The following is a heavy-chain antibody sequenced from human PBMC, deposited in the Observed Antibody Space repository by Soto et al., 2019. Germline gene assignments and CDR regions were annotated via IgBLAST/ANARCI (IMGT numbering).Heavy chain of an antibody. Sequence: EVQLLESGGGLVQPGGSLRLSCAASGFTFSSYAMSWVRQAPGKGLEWVSAISASGGSTYYADSVKGRFTISRDNSKNTLYLQMNSLRAEDTAVYYCAKELERYYYDSSGSRYYFDYWGQGTLVTVSS. V-gene: IGHV3-23*01. CDR2: ISASGGST. CDR1: GFTFSSYA. CDR3: AKELERYYYDSSGSRYYFDY. J-gene: IGHJ4*02. D-gene: IGHD3-22*01.